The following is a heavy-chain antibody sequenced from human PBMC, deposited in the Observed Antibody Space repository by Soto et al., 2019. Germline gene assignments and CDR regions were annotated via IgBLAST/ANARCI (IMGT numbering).Heavy chain of an antibody. J-gene: IGHJ4*02. CDR3: ARSIVVVTAADY. Sequence: QVQLVESGAEVKKPGASVKVSCKASGYTFTNYAMHWMRQAPGQRLEWMGWINAGNGNTKYSQKFQGRVTITRDTSASTAYMELSSLRSEDTGVYYCARSIVVVTAADYWGQGTLVTVS. CDR1: GYTFTNYA. CDR2: INAGNGNT. V-gene: IGHV1-3*01. D-gene: IGHD2-21*02.